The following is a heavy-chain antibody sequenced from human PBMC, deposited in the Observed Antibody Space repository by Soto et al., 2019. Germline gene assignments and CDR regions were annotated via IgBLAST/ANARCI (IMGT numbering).Heavy chain of an antibody. CDR1: GYTFTGYY. D-gene: IGHD2-15*01. V-gene: IGHV1-2*02. CDR2: INPNSGGT. CDR3: ARDMAKGGGSAGFDY. J-gene: IGHJ4*02. Sequence: ASVKVSCKASGYTFTGYYIHRVRQAPGQGLEWMGWINPNSGGTKYPQKFQGRVTMTRDTSIRTVYMSLTGLKSDDTAVYFCARDMAKGGGSAGFDYWGQGTLVTVSS.